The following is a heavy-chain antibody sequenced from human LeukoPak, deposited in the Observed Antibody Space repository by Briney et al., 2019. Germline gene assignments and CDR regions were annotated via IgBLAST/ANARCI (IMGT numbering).Heavy chain of an antibody. CDR3: ARDGATYYYDSSGYRP. J-gene: IGHJ5*02. Sequence: GGSLRLSCAASGFTFSSYWMSWVRQAPGKGLEWVANIKQDGSEKYYVDSVKGRFTISRDNAKNSLYLQMNSLRAEDTAVYYCARDGATYYYDSSGYRPWGQGTLVTVSS. CDR2: IKQDGSEK. V-gene: IGHV3-7*01. D-gene: IGHD3-22*01. CDR1: GFTFSSYW.